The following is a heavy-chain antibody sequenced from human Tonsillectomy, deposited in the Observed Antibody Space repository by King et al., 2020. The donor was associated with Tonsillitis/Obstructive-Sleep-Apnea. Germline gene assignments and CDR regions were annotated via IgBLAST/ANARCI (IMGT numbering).Heavy chain of an antibody. D-gene: IGHD5-18*01. CDR1: GGSISSYY. Sequence: VQLQESGPGLVKPSETLSLTCTVSGGSISSYYWSWLRPPPGKGLEWIGYIYYSGSTNYNPSLKSRVTISVDTSKNQFSLKLSSVTAADTAVYYCAREGRQLGYFDYWGQGTLVTVSS. V-gene: IGHV4-59*01. CDR3: AREGRQLGYFDY. CDR2: IYYSGST. J-gene: IGHJ4*02.